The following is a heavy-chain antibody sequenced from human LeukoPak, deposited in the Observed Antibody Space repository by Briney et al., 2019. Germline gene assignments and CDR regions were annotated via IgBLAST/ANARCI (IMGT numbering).Heavy chain of an antibody. Sequence: PSETLSLTCSVSGGSISSYSWSWVRQPPGRGLEWIGYIYYSGRTTYNPSLKSRLTISLDTSKNQFSLRLSSVTAADTAVYYCAGDYGSGSYRFDYWGQGTPVTVSS. J-gene: IGHJ4*02. CDR3: AGDYGSGSYRFDY. D-gene: IGHD3-10*01. CDR2: IYYSGRT. CDR1: GGSISSYS. V-gene: IGHV4-59*12.